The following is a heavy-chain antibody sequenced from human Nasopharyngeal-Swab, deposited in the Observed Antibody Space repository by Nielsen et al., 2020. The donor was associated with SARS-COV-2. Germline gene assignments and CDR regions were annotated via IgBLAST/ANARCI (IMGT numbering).Heavy chain of an antibody. CDR1: GYSVSSYW. D-gene: IGHD6-6*01. V-gene: IGHV5-51*01. CDR3: SRLDSSSSLYYYYGMDV. CDR2: IYPGDSDT. Sequence: GESLKISCKASGYSVSSYWIGWVRQMRGKGLEWMGSIYPGDSDTRYSPSFQGQVTISADKSISTAYLQWSSLKASDTAMYYWSRLDSSSSLYYYYGMDVWGQGTTVTVSS. J-gene: IGHJ6*02.